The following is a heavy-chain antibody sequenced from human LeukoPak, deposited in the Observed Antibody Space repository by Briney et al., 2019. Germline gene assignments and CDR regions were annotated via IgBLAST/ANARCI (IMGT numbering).Heavy chain of an antibody. V-gene: IGHV3-33*01. J-gene: IGHJ5*02. D-gene: IGHD3-22*01. Sequence: PGGSLRLSCAASGFTFSSYGMHWVRQALGKGLEWVAVIWYDGSNKYYADSVKGRFTISRDNSKNTLYLQMNSLRAEDTAVYYCARAGHYYDSSGHNWFDPWGQGTLVTVSS. CDR2: IWYDGSNK. CDR3: ARAGHYYDSSGHNWFDP. CDR1: GFTFSSYG.